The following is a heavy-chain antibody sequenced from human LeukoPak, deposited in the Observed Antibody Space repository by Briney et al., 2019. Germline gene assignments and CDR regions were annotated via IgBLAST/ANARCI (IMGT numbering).Heavy chain of an antibody. CDR3: AKSMGAGTSYPIDY. D-gene: IGHD3-16*02. J-gene: IGHJ4*02. V-gene: IGHV3-23*01. CDR2: ISASGSST. CDR1: RFTFSSYA. Sequence: GGSLRLSCAASRFTFSSYAMSWVRQAQGKGLEWVSGISASGSSTYYTDSVKGRFTISRDNSKNTLHLQMDSLRAEDTAVYYCAKSMGAGTSYPIDYWGQGTLVTVSS.